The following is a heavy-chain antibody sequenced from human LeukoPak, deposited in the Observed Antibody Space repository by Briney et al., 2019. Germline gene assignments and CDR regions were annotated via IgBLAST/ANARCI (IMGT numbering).Heavy chain of an antibody. J-gene: IGHJ4*02. CDR1: GFTFSSYN. CDR2: ISSSSSYI. V-gene: IGHV3-21*01. CDR3: ARVSGLGYCSGGSCLEVGY. D-gene: IGHD2-15*01. Sequence: GGSLRLCCAASGFTFSSYNMNWVRQAAGKGLEWVSSISSSSSYIYYADSVKGRFTISRDNAKNSLYLQMNSLRAEDTAVYYCARVSGLGYCSGGSCLEVGYWGQGTLVTVSS.